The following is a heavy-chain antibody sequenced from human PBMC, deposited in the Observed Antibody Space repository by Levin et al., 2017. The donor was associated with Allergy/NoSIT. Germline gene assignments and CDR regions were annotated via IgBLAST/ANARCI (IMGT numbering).Heavy chain of an antibody. CDR3: AIPPTLSVAAPDEWADS. CDR1: GYSFTNYW. Sequence: GESLKISCKGFGYSFTNYWIGWVRQRPGKGLEWMGIIYPADSDTRYSPSFEGQVTISADKSISTAYLQWDSLKASDTAMYYCAIPPTLSVAAPDEWADSWGQGALVTVSS. V-gene: IGHV5-51*01. CDR2: IYPADSDT. J-gene: IGHJ5*01. D-gene: IGHD6-6*01.